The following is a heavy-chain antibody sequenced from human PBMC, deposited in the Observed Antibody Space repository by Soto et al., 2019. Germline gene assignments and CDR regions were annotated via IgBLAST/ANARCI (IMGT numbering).Heavy chain of an antibody. CDR1: GGSFSGYY. J-gene: IGHJ6*02. CDR2: INHSGST. Sequence: SETLSLTCAVYGGSFSGYYWSWIRQPPGKGLEWIGEINHSGSTNYNPSLKSRVTISVDTSKNQFSLKLSSVTAADTAVYYCARGREGSDPYYYYYGMDVWGQGTMVT. V-gene: IGHV4-34*01. CDR3: ARGREGSDPYYYYYGMDV.